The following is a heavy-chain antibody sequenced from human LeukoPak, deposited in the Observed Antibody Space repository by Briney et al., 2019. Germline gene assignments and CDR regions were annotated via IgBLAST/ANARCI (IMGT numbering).Heavy chain of an antibody. CDR2: YDPEDGET. J-gene: IGHJ4*02. Sequence: ASVKVSCKVSGYELTDLSVHWVRQAPGKGLEWMGGYDPEDGETIFAQKFQGRVTMTEDTSTDTAYMELSSLRSEDTAIYYCATALKIVWSGYYCFDYWGQGTLVTVSS. D-gene: IGHD3-3*01. CDR1: GYELTDLS. V-gene: IGHV1-24*01. CDR3: ATALKIVWSGYYCFDY.